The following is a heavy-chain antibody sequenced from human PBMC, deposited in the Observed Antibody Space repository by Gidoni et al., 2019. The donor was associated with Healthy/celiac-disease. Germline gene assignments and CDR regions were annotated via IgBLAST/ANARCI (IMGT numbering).Heavy chain of an antibody. CDR1: AGSVSSSSYY. CDR3: ARRTTTESFDF. Sequence: QLQLQESGPGLVKPSETLSLTCLVSAGSVSSSSYYWGWIRQSPGRGLEWIGSIYYSGSTYYNPSLQSRVTISVDTSKNQFSLKLNSVTAADTALYYCARRTTTESFDFWGQGTLVTVSS. J-gene: IGHJ4*02. CDR2: IYYSGST. V-gene: IGHV4-39*01. D-gene: IGHD1-1*01.